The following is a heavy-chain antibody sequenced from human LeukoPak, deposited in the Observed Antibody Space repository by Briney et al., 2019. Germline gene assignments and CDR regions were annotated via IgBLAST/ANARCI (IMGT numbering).Heavy chain of an antibody. CDR3: AKEGGYCSGVSCYFDY. CDR1: GFTFSNYA. CDR2: ISSSGGST. J-gene: IGHJ4*02. V-gene: IGHV3-23*01. Sequence: QAGGSLRLSCAASGFTFSNYAMSWVRRAPGKGLEWVSSISSSGGSTYYADSVKGRFTISRDISKNTPYLQMNSLRAEDTAVYYCAKEGGYCSGVSCYFDYWGQGTLVTVSS. D-gene: IGHD2-15*01.